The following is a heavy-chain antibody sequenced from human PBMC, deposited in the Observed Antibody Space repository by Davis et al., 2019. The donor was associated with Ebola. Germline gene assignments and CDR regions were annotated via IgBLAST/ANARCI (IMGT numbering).Heavy chain of an antibody. Sequence: SETLSLTCAVYGGSFSGYYWSWIRQPPGKGLEWIGEINHSGSTNYNPSLKSRVTISVDTSKNQFSLKLSSVTAADTAVYYCARGHRYGSGDNWGQGNLVTVSS. CDR3: ARGHRYGSGDN. J-gene: IGHJ4*02. V-gene: IGHV4-34*01. CDR2: INHSGST. CDR1: GGSFSGYY. D-gene: IGHD3-10*01.